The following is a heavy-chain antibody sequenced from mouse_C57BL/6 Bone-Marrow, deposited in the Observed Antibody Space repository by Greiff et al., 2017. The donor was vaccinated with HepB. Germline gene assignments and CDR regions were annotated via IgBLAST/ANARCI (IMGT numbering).Heavy chain of an antibody. CDR1: GFSLTSYG. Sequence: QVQLQQSGPGLVQPSQSLSITCIVSGFSLTSYGVHWVRQSPGKGLEWLGVIWRGGSTDYNTAFMSRMSITKVNSKCQVFFKMNSLQADDTAIYSCAKNGPSYYGNPYFDYWGQGTTLTVSS. J-gene: IGHJ2*01. CDR3: AKNGPSYYGNPYFDY. D-gene: IGHD2-10*01. CDR2: IWRGGST. V-gene: IGHV2-5*01.